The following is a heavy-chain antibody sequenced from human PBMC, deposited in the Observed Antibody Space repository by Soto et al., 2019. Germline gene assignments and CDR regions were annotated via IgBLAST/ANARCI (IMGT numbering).Heavy chain of an antibody. CDR3: ARAMMGAFDI. D-gene: IGHD3-22*01. Sequence: PSETLSLTCAVSSFSISSGYYWGWVRQPPGKGLEWIGYIYHSGSTYYNPSLKSRVTISVDTSKNQFSLKLSSVTAADTAVYYCARAMMGAFDIWGQGTMVTVSS. CDR2: IYHSGST. J-gene: IGHJ3*02. CDR1: SFSISSGYY. V-gene: IGHV4-38-2*01.